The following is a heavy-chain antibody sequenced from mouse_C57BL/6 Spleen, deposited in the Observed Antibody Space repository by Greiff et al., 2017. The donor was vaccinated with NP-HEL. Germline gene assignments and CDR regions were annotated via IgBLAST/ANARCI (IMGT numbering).Heavy chain of an antibody. J-gene: IGHJ1*03. CDR2: INYDGSST. V-gene: IGHV5-16*01. Sequence: EVQLVESEGGLVQPGSSMKLSCTASGFTFSDYYMAWVRQVPEKGLEWVANINYDGSSTYYLDSLKSRFIISRDNAKNILYLQMSSLKSEDTATYYCARESIFDWYFDVWGTGTTVTVSS. CDR1: GFTFSDYY. CDR3: ARESIFDWYFDV.